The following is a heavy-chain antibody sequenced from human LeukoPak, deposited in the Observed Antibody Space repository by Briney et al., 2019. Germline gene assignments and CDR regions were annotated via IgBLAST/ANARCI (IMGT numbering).Heavy chain of an antibody. CDR2: ISYDGSNK. Sequence: PGRSLRLSCAASGFTFSSYGMHWVRQAPGKGLEWVAVISYDGSNKYYADSVKGRFTISRDNSKNTLYLQMNSLRAEDTAVYYCARAPLGIVGSMGLDPWGQGTLVTVAS. V-gene: IGHV3-30*03. CDR1: GFTFSSYG. CDR3: ARAPLGIVGSMGLDP. J-gene: IGHJ5*02. D-gene: IGHD1-26*01.